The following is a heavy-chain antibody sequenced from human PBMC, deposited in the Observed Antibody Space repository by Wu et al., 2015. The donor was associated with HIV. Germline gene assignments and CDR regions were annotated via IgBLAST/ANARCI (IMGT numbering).Heavy chain of an antibody. V-gene: IGHV1-46*01. CDR1: GYTFTTYY. J-gene: IGHJ3*02. CDR3: ASRSRVGNMEAFDI. CDR2: INPSGNRI. Sequence: QVQLVQSGAEVKKPGASVKVSCKASGYTFTTYYIHWVRQAPGQGLEWMGIINPSGNRISYAQNFQGRVTMTRDTSTSTVYMELSSLRSEDTAVYYCASRSRVGNMEAFDIWGQGTNGHRLF. D-gene: IGHD5-24*01.